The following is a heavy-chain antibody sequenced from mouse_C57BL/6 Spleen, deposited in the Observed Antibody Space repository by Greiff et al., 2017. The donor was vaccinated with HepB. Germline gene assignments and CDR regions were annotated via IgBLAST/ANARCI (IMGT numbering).Heavy chain of an antibody. CDR2: IHPNSGST. D-gene: IGHD3-1*01. CDR1: GYTFTSYW. Sequence: QVQLQQPGAELVKPGASVKLSCKASGYTFTSYWMHWVKQRPGLGLEWIGMIHPNSGSTNYNEKFKSKATLTVDKSSSTAYMQLSSLTSEDSAVYYCAREAGYYQAWFAYWGQGTLVTVSA. CDR3: AREAGYYQAWFAY. J-gene: IGHJ3*01. V-gene: IGHV1-64*01.